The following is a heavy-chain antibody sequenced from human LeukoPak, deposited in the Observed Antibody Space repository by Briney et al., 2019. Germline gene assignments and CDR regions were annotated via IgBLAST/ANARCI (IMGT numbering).Heavy chain of an antibody. CDR1: GFTFSDYW. CDR3: ANEIRPNDY. V-gene: IGHV3-74*01. CDR2: INADEDRA. J-gene: IGHJ4*02. Sequence: GGSLRLSCAASGFTFSDYWMHWVRQAPGKGLVWVSHINADEDRAAYADSVKGRFSISRDNSKNTLYLQMYSLRAEDTAVYYCANEIRPNDYWGQGTLVTVSS. D-gene: IGHD4-17*01.